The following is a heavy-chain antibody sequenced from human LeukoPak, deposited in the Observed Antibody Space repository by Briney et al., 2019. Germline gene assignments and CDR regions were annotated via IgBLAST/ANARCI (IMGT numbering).Heavy chain of an antibody. CDR1: GYTFTSYG. CDR2: FDPEDGET. J-gene: IGHJ5*02. D-gene: IGHD2-2*01. CDR3: ATASRWGCSSTSCYNWFDP. V-gene: IGHV1-24*01. Sequence: ASVKVSCKASGYTFTSYGISWVRQAPGKGLEWMGGFDPEDGETIYAQKFQGRVTMTEDTSTDTAYMELSSLRSEDTAVYYCATASRWGCSSTSCYNWFDPWGQGTLVTVSS.